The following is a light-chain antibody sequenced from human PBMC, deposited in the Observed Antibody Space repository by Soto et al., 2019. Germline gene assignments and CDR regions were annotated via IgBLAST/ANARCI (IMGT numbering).Light chain of an antibody. V-gene: IGLV1-51*01. Sequence: QSVLTQPPSVSAAPGQTVTISCSGSTSNIGTYYVSWYQHLPGTAPRVVIYDNDKRPSGIPDRFSGSKSGTSATLGITGLQTGDEADYYCAAWDNSLSVLLFGEGTKLTVL. CDR1: TSNIGTYY. J-gene: IGLJ2*01. CDR2: DND. CDR3: AAWDNSLSVLL.